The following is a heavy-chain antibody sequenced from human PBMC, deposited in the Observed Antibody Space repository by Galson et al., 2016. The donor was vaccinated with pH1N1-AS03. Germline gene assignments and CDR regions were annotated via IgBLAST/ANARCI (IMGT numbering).Heavy chain of an antibody. Sequence: PRLSCAGSGFKISTYAINWVRQAPGKELEWVTGISDSSRGGNIYYADSVKGRFTISRDTSKNTLYLQMNSLRDEDTAVYYCVTHGAWGQGALVTVSS. D-gene: IGHD3-10*01. CDR1: GFKISTYA. CDR3: VTHGA. CDR2: ISDSSRGGNI. V-gene: IGHV3-23*01. J-gene: IGHJ5*02.